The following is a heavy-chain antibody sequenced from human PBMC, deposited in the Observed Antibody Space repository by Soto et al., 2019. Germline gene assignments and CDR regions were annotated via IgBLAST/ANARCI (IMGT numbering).Heavy chain of an antibody. CDR3: TKQETASGYHYLNPFGH. Sequence: SETLSLTCSVSGASVRICRFYWAWIGQTPGKGLEWIGSIVSSVAMYPNPSLRSRIDISLDSSQNKLSLDLFSVTAADTSVYYCTKQETASGYHYLNPFGHWGQGILVTVSS. V-gene: IGHV4-39*01. CDR2: IVSSVAM. J-gene: IGHJ4*02. CDR1: GASVRICRFY. D-gene: IGHD2-21*02.